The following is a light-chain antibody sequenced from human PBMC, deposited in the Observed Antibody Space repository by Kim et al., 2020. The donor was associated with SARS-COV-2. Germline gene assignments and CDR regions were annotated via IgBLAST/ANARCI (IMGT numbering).Light chain of an antibody. CDR1: SLRSFY. Sequence: SSELTQDPAVSVALGQTVRITCQGDSLRSFYASWYQQKPGQAPVVVIYGKNNRPSGIPDRFSGSSSGNTASLTITGGQAEDEADYYCGSRDSSGDWLFGGGTQLTV. CDR3: GSRDSSGDWL. J-gene: IGLJ3*02. CDR2: GKN. V-gene: IGLV3-19*01.